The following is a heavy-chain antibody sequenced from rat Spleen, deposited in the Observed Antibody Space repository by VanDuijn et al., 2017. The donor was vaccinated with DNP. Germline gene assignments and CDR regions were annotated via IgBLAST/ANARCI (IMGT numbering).Heavy chain of an antibody. V-gene: IGHV1-43*01. Sequence: QIQLQQSGAELAKPGSSVKISCKASGYTFTTYYISWIKQTTGQDREYIGYINTGSGGTNYNVKFKGKATLTVDKSSSTAFMQLSSLTPDDSAVYYCARRRLPYWYFDFWGPGTMVTVSS. CDR1: GYTFTTYY. CDR3: ARRRLPYWYFDF. D-gene: IGHD1-4*01. CDR2: INTGSGGT. J-gene: IGHJ1*01.